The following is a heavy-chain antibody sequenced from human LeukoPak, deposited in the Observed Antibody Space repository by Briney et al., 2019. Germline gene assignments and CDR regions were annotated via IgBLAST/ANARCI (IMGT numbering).Heavy chain of an antibody. CDR1: GFTFSSYE. D-gene: IGHD3-16*01. J-gene: IGHJ3*02. CDR2: ISSSSTII. CDR3: GASRQYVGAFDI. V-gene: IGHV3-48*03. Sequence: AGGSLRLSCAASGFTFSSYELYWVRQAPGKGLEWISYISSSSTIIKYADSVRGRFTISRDDARESLYLQMSSLRADDTAIYHCGASRQYVGAFDIWGQGTLVTVSS.